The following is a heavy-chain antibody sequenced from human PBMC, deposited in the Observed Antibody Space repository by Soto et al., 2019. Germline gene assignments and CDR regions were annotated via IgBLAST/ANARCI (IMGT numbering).Heavy chain of an antibody. V-gene: IGHV1-69*02. J-gene: IGHJ5*02. CDR1: GGTFSSYT. CDR3: ARGRDSSGYYSLPDWFDP. CDR2: IIPILGIA. D-gene: IGHD3-22*01. Sequence: QVQLVQSGAEVKKPGSSVKVSCKASGGTFSSYTISWVRQAPGQGLEWMGRIIPILGIANYAQKFQGRVTITSDKSTSTAYMERSSLRSDDTAVYYCARGRDSSGYYSLPDWFDPWGQGTLVTVSS.